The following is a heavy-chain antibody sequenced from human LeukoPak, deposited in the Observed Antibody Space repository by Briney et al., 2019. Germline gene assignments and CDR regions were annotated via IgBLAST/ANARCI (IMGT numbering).Heavy chain of an antibody. J-gene: IGHJ6*03. CDR1: GFTFSSYE. D-gene: IGHD5-12*01. CDR2: IRYDGSNK. V-gene: IGHV3-30*02. CDR3: AKGGGYEAQYYYYYLDV. Sequence: GGSLRLSCAASGFTFSSYEMNWVRQAPGKGLEWVAFIRYDGSNKYYADSVKGRFTVSRDNSKNTLYLQMKSLRAEDTAVYYCAKGGGYEAQYYYYYLDVWGKGTTVTISS.